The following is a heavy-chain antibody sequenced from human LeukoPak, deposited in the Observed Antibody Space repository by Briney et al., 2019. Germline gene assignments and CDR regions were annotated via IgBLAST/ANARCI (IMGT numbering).Heavy chain of an antibody. CDR2: IKQDGSEK. V-gene: IGHV3-7*01. D-gene: IGHD3-10*01. CDR3: ARYYYYGSGTPYYYYYMDV. Sequence: GGSLSLSCAASGFTFSSYWMSWVRQAPGKGLEWVANIKQDGSEKYYVDSVKGRFTISRDNAKNSLYLQMNSLRAEDTAVYYCARYYYYGSGTPYYYYYMDVWGKGTTVTVSS. J-gene: IGHJ6*03. CDR1: GFTFSSYW.